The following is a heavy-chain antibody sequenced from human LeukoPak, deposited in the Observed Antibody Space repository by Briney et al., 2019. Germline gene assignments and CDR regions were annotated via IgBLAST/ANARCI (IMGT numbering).Heavy chain of an antibody. V-gene: IGHV3-23*01. CDR1: GFTFSSYA. Sequence: PGGSLRLSCAASGFTFSSYAMSWVRQAPGKGLEWVSAISGSGGSTYYADSVKGRFTISRDNSKNTLYLQMNSLRAEDTAVYYCAKAALVGATSFYYMDVWGKGTTVTVSS. D-gene: IGHD1-26*01. CDR3: AKAALVGATSFYYMDV. J-gene: IGHJ6*03. CDR2: ISGSGGST.